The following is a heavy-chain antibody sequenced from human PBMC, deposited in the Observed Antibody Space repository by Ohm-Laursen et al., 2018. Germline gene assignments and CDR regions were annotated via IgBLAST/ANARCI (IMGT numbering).Heavy chain of an antibody. D-gene: IGHD3-3*01. J-gene: IGHJ4*02. CDR2: IYHSGST. CDR3: ARGARYYDFWSGYYDY. V-gene: IGHV4-38-2*01. CDR1: GYSISSGYY. Sequence: TLSLTCAVSGYSISSGYYWGWIRQPPGKGLEWIGSIYHSGSTYYNPSLKSRVTISVDTSKNQFSLKLSSVTAADTAVYYCARGARYYDFWSGYYDYWGQGTLVTVSS.